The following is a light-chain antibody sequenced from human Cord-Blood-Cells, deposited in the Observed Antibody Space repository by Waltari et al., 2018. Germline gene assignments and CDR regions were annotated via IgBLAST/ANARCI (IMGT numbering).Light chain of an antibody. CDR1: QSVCSSY. J-gene: IGKJ2*01. V-gene: IGKV3-20*01. Sequence: EIVLRQSPGPLSLSPGERATLSCGASQSVCSSYLAWYQQKPGKAPRLLIYGASSRATGIPDRFSGSGSGTDFTITISRLEPEHFAVYYCQQYGSSYTFGQGTKLEIK. CDR3: QQYGSSYT. CDR2: GAS.